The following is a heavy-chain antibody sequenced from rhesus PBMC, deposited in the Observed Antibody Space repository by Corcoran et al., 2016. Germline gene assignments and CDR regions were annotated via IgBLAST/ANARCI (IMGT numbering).Heavy chain of an antibody. CDR2: VDPEDGET. Sequence: EVQLVQSGAEVKKPGASVKISCKASGYTFTDYYLHWVRQAPGKGLEWMGRVDPEDGETIHAQQCQDRVTITAGTSTDTAYMTLSDLRSEDTAVYYCATERGIAGTADLYGLDSWGQGVVVTVSS. J-gene: IGHJ6*01. V-gene: IGHV1-111*02. D-gene: IGHD1-1-1*01. CDR1: GYTFTDYY. CDR3: ATERGIAGTADLYGLDS.